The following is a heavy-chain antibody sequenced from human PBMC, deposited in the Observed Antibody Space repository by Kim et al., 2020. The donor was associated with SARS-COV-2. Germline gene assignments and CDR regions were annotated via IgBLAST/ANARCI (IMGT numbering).Heavy chain of an antibody. Sequence: SETLTLTCTVSGGSISSYYWSWIRQPPGKGLEWIGYIYYSGSTNYNPSLKSRVTISVDTSKNKSSLKLSSVTAADTAVYYCARYVLPHYSSSWKEDYAF. V-gene: IGHV4-59*08. D-gene: IGHD6-13*01. J-gene: IGHJ3*01. CDR1: GGSISSYY. CDR3: ARYVLPHYSSSWKEDYAF. CDR2: IYYSGST.